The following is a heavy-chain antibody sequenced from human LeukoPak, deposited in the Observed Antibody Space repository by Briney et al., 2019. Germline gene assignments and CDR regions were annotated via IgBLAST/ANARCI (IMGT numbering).Heavy chain of an antibody. CDR3: ARDVARYFDWLFPDWFDP. CDR1: GFTFSSYW. J-gene: IGHJ5*02. V-gene: IGHV3-7*01. CDR2: IKQDGSEK. D-gene: IGHD3-9*01. Sequence: PGGSLRLSCAVSGFTFSSYWMSWVRQAPGKGLEWAANIKQDGSEKYYVDSVKGRFTISRDNAKNSLYLQMNSLRAEDTAVYYCARDVARYFDWLFPDWFDPWGQGTLVTVSS.